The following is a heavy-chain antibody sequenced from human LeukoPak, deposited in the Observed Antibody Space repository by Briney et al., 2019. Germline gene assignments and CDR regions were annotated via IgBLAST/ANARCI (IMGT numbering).Heavy chain of an antibody. Sequence: GGSLRLSCAASGFTFSTYWMNWVRQAPGKGLEWVANIKPDGSDKYCVDSVKRRFTVSRDNAKNSLYLQMNSLRAEDTAVYYCAKGGNHWGQGTLVTVSS. CDR2: IKPDGSDK. J-gene: IGHJ5*02. CDR3: AKGGNH. V-gene: IGHV3-7*01. CDR1: GFTFSTYW. D-gene: IGHD3-16*01.